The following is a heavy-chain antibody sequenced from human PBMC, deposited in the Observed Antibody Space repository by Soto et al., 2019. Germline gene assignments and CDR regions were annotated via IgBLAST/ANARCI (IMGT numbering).Heavy chain of an antibody. D-gene: IGHD6-6*01. Sequence: GGSLRLSCAASGFTVSSNYMSWVRQAPGKGLEWVSVIYSGGSTYYTDSVKGRFTISRDNSKNTLYLQMNSLRAEDTAVYYCARGYSSSLAFDIWGQGTMVTVSS. CDR3: ARGYSSSLAFDI. CDR1: GFTVSSNY. J-gene: IGHJ3*02. CDR2: IYSGGST. V-gene: IGHV3-53*01.